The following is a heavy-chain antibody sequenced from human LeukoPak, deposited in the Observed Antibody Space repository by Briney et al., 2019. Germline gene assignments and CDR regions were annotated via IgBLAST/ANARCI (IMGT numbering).Heavy chain of an antibody. J-gene: IGHJ4*02. D-gene: IGHD1-1*01. V-gene: IGHV4-31*03. Sequence: SQTLSLTCTVSGGSISSGGYYWSWICQHPGKGLEWIGSIYYSGSTNCNPSLQGRVTISLDTSRNQFSLKLSSVTAADTAVYYCASGDNDPLFDYWGQGTLVTVSS. CDR2: IYYSGST. CDR1: GGSISSGGYY. CDR3: ASGDNDPLFDY.